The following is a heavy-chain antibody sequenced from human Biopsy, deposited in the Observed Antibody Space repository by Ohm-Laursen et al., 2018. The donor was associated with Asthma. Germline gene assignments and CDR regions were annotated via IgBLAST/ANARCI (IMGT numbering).Heavy chain of an antibody. Sequence: SLRLSCTASGLTFSSFAMTWVRLSPGKGPEWVAGISGSGGRTDYGDSVKGRFTISRDNSKNTLYLQMNSLRAEDTAVYYCARLHSGSYLINIWYFDLWGRGTLVTVSS. CDR1: GLTFSSFA. CDR3: ARLHSGSYLINIWYFDL. CDR2: ISGSGGRT. V-gene: IGHV3-23*01. D-gene: IGHD1-26*01. J-gene: IGHJ2*01.